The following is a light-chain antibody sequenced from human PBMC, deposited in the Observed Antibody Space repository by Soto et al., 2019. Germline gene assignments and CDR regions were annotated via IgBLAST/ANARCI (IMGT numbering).Light chain of an antibody. Sequence: ALSQSPGTLSLYKGERATLSCRASQSVSSSYLAWYQQKPGQAPRLLIYGASSRAAGIPDRFSGSGSGTDFTLTISRLEPEDFAVYYCQQYDSSPKTFGQGTKVDIK. V-gene: IGKV3-20*01. J-gene: IGKJ1*01. CDR2: GAS. CDR1: QSVSSSY. CDR3: QQYDSSPKT.